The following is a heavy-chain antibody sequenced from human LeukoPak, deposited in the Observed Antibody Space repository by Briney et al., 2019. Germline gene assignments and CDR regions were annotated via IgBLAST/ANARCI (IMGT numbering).Heavy chain of an antibody. Sequence: GESLKISCKASGYIFTTHWLGWVRQMPGKGLEWMGMIYPDDSDTRYNPSFQGQVTMSADKSISTASLQWSSLKASDTAIYYCATSSPAFRAYKGYGGFDIWGQGTKVTVAS. CDR2: IYPDDSDT. D-gene: IGHD4-23*01. CDR3: ATSSPAFRAYKGYGGFDI. J-gene: IGHJ3*02. V-gene: IGHV5-51*06. CDR1: GYIFTTHW.